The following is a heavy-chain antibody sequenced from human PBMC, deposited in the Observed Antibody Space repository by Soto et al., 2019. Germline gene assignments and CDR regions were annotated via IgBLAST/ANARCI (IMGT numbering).Heavy chain of an antibody. J-gene: IGHJ4*02. CDR3: ARDSSNLVDQYQFDF. CDR1: GYSFTAYL. D-gene: IGHD2-21*01. Sequence: PGEALKISCRGFGYSFTAYLIGLGRQMPGKGLEWMGIIYPGDFDTRYSPSFRGQVTISADNCISTAYLQWSSLKASDTAIYYCARDSSNLVDQYQFDFWGQGKLVTVSS. V-gene: IGHV5-51*01. CDR2: IYPGDFDT.